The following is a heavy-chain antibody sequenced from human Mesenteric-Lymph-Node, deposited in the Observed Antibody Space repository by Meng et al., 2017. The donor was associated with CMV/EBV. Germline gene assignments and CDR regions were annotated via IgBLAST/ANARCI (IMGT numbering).Heavy chain of an antibody. Sequence: SETLSLTCTVSGGSINSYFWNWIRQPPGQGLEWMGSIDYSGNTNYNASLKSRITISVDTSRKQFSLNLTSVTAADTAVYFCARVLREDYDSSGYYPDWGQGTLVTVSS. J-gene: IGHJ4*02. CDR1: GGSINSYF. D-gene: IGHD3-22*01. CDR2: IDYSGNT. V-gene: IGHV4-59*01. CDR3: ARVLREDYDSSGYYPD.